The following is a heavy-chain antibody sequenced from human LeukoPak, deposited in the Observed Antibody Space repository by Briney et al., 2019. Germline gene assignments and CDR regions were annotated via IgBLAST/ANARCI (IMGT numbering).Heavy chain of an antibody. CDR3: ARDSGTYYYDSSGYLSDY. V-gene: IGHV1-18*01. Sequence: ASVKVSCKVSGYTFTSYGISWVRQAPGQGLEWMGWISAYNGNTNYAQKLQGRVTMTTDTSTSTAYMELRSLRSDDTAVYYCARDSGTYYYDSSGYLSDYWGQGTLVTVSS. CDR1: GYTFTSYG. D-gene: IGHD3-22*01. J-gene: IGHJ4*02. CDR2: ISAYNGNT.